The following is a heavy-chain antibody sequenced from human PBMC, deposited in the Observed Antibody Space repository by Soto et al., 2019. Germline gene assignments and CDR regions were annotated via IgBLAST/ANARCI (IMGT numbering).Heavy chain of an antibody. V-gene: IGHV3-7*01. Sequence: EVQLVESGGGLVQPGGSLRLSCAASGFTFSSYWMSWVRQAPGKGLEWVANIKQDGSEKYYVDSVKGRFTISRDNAKNSLYLQMNSLRAEDTAVYYCAREFWRVGELSGYFDYWGQGTLVTVSS. CDR3: AREFWRVGELSGYFDY. D-gene: IGHD3-10*01. CDR2: IKQDGSEK. CDR1: GFTFSSYW. J-gene: IGHJ4*02.